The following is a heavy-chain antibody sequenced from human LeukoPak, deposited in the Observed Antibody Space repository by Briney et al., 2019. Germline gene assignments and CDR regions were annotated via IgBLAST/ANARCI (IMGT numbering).Heavy chain of an antibody. J-gene: IGHJ3*02. CDR2: IWSHGNTK. V-gene: IGHV3-33*01. CDR3: ARDDDYDDHNTFDM. D-gene: IGHD4-17*01. CDR1: GFVFSTYG. Sequence: GGSLRLSCAASGFVFSTYGMHWVRQAPGKGLEWVAVIWSHGNTKKYADSVTGRSTISRDNSKNTLYLEMNTLRAEDTAVYYCARDDDYDDHNTFDMWGHGTMVTVSS.